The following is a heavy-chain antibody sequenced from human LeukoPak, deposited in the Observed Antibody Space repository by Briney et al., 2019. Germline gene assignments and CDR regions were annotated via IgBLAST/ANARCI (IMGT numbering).Heavy chain of an antibody. V-gene: IGHV4-39*07. CDR2: IYYSGST. D-gene: IGHD6-19*01. CDR1: GGSISSSSYY. CDR3: ARVGGWYGGAFDY. J-gene: IGHJ4*02. Sequence: PSETLSLTCTVSGGSISSSSYYWGWIRQPPGKGLEWIGSIYYSGSTYYNPSLKSRVTMSVDTSKNQFSLKLSSVTAADTAAYYCARVGGWYGGAFDYWGQGTLVTVSS.